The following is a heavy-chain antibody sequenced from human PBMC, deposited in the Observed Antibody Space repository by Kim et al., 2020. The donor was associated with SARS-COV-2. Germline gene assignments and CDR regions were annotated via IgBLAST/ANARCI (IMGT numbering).Heavy chain of an antibody. CDR1: GGSISSSSYY. CDR3: ARRGLCTSCYWEAFDI. V-gene: IGHV4-39*01. D-gene: IGHD2-2*01. CDR2: IYYSGST. J-gene: IGHJ3*02. Sequence: SETLSLTCTVSGGSISSSSYYWGWIRQPPGKGLEWIGSIYYSGSTYYNPSLKSRVTISVDTSKNQFSLKLSSVTAADTAVYYCARRGLCTSCYWEAFDIWGQGTMVTVSS.